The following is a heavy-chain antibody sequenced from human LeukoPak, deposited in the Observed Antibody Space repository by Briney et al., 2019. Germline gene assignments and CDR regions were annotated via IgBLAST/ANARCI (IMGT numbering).Heavy chain of an antibody. Sequence: GGSLRLSCAASGFTFSSYWMSWVRQAPGKGLEWVANIKQDGSEEYYVDSVKGRFTISRDNAKNSLYLQMNSLRAEDTAVYYCARDFGSGYDILTGYYGEADYWGQGTLVTVSS. CDR1: GFTFSSYW. V-gene: IGHV3-7*01. CDR2: IKQDGSEE. J-gene: IGHJ4*02. CDR3: ARDFGSGYDILTGYYGEADY. D-gene: IGHD3-9*01.